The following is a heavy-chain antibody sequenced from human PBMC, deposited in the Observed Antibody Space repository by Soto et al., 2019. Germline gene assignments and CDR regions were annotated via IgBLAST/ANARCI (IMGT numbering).Heavy chain of an antibody. D-gene: IGHD5-12*01. Sequence: QVQLVESGGGLVKPGGSLRLSCAASGFTFSDYYMSWIRQAPGKGLELVSYISSSGSTIYYADSVKGRFTISRDNAKNSLYLQMNSLRGEDTAVYYCASAVYSGYDYGILYYMDVWGKGTTVTVSS. CDR2: ISSSGSTI. J-gene: IGHJ6*03. V-gene: IGHV3-11*01. CDR1: GFTFSDYY. CDR3: ASAVYSGYDYGILYYMDV.